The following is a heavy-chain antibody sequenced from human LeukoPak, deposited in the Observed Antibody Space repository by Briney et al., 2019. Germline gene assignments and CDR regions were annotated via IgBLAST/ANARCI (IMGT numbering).Heavy chain of an antibody. CDR2: IYYSGST. V-gene: IGHV4-31*03. CDR1: GGSISSGGYY. CDR3: ARVIGYYYDSTSYSPFDY. J-gene: IGHJ4*02. Sequence: PSETLSLTCTVSGGSISSGGYYWSWIRQHPGKGLEWIGYIYYSGSTYYNPSLKSRVTISVDTSKNQFSLNLTSVTAADTAVYYCARVIGYYYDSTSYSPFDYWGQGTLVTVSS. D-gene: IGHD3-22*01.